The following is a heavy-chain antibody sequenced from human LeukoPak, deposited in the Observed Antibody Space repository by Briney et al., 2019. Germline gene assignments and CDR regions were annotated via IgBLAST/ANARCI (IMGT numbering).Heavy chain of an antibody. CDR1: GYSISSGYY. CDR3: ARGVLRIDY. D-gene: IGHD4-17*01. J-gene: IGHJ4*02. V-gene: IGHV4-38-2*02. CDR2: IYHSGST. Sequence: KPSETLSLTCTVSGYSISSGYYWGWIRQPPGKGLEWIGSIYHSGSTYYNPSLKSRVTISVDTSKNQFSLKLSSVTAADTAVYYCARGVLRIDYWGQGTLVTVSS.